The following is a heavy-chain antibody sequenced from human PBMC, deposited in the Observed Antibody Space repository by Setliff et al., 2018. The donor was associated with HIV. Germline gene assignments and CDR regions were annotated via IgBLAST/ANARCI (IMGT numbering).Heavy chain of an antibody. CDR3: ARDQGQVLTGYRNWFGP. V-gene: IGHV1-18*01. D-gene: IGHD3-9*01. CDR2: TSTHNEHT. J-gene: IGHJ5*02. CDR1: GYLFSNFG. Sequence: SVTVSCKASGYLFSNFGIFWVRQAPGQGLEWMGWTSTHNEHTNYAQTFQDRVAMTTDPSTNTVYMELRGLRSGDTAIYYCARDQGQVLTGYRNWFGPWGQGTWVTVSS.